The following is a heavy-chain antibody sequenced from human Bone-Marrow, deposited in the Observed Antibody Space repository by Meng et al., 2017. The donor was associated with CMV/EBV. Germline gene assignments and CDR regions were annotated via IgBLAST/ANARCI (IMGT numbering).Heavy chain of an antibody. CDR2: IWYDGSNK. J-gene: IGHJ6*02. Sequence: GGSLRLSCAASGFTFSSYGMHWVRQAPGKGLEWVAVIWYDGSNKYFADSVKGRFTISRDNSKNTLYLQMNSLRAEDTAVYYCAKDSLLTSCYTCYYGMDVWGQGTTVTVSS. CDR3: AKDSLLTSCYTCYYGMDV. CDR1: GFTFSSYG. V-gene: IGHV3-30*02. D-gene: IGHD2-2*02.